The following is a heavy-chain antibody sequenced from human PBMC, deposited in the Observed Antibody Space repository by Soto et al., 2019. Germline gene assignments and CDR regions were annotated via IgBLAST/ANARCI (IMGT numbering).Heavy chain of an antibody. D-gene: IGHD3-10*01. Sequence: QLQLQESGPGLVKPSETLSLTCTVSGGSISSSSYYWGWIRQPPGKGLEWIGSIYYSGSTYYNPSLKSRVPISVDTSKNQFSLTVSSVTAADTAVYSCAGGGDSGSYSRTGAFDIWGQGTMVTVSS. V-gene: IGHV4-39*01. J-gene: IGHJ3*02. CDR2: IYYSGST. CDR3: AGGGDSGSYSRTGAFDI. CDR1: GGSISSSSYY.